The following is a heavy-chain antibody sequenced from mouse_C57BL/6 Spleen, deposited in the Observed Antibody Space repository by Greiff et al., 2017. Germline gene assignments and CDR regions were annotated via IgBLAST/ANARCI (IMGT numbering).Heavy chain of an antibody. Sequence: QVQLQQSGAELARPGASVKLSCKASGYTFTSYGISWVKQRTGQGLEWIGEIYPRSGNTYYNEKFKGKATLTADKSSSTAYMELRSLTSEDSAVYFCARAGENLRQGWYFDVWGTGTTVTVSS. CDR1: GYTFTSYG. CDR2: IYPRSGNT. J-gene: IGHJ1*03. CDR3: ARAGENLRQGWYFDV. V-gene: IGHV1-81*01. D-gene: IGHD2-12*01.